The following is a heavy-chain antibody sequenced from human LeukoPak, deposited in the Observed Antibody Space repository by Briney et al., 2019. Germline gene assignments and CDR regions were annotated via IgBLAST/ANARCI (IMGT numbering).Heavy chain of an antibody. D-gene: IGHD3-10*01. J-gene: IGHJ6*03. Sequence: SETLSLTCTVSGYSISSGYYWGWIRQPPGKGLEWIGSIYHSGSTYYNPSLKSRVTISVDTSKNQFSLKLSSVTAADTAVYYCARAMVRGVTYYYYYYMDVWGKGTTVTVSS. CDR2: IYHSGST. V-gene: IGHV4-38-2*02. CDR1: GYSISSGYY. CDR3: ARAMVRGVTYYYYYYMDV.